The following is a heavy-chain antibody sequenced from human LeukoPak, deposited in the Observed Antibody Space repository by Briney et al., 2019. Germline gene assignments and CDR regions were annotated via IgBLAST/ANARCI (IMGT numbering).Heavy chain of an antibody. V-gene: IGHV5-51*01. J-gene: IGHJ4*02. CDR1: GYSFTSYW. CDR2: IYPGDSDA. Sequence: GESLKISCKGSGYSFTSYWIGWVRQMPGKGLKWMGIIYPGDSDARYSPSFQGQVTISADKSISTAYLQWSSLKASDTAIYYCTRSPDIDILTGYSRYYFDYWGQGTLVTVSS. CDR3: TRSPDIDILTGYSRYYFDY. D-gene: IGHD3-9*01.